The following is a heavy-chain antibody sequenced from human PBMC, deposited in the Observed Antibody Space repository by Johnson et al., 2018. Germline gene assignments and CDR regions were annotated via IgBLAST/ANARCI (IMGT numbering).Heavy chain of an antibody. D-gene: IGHD3-22*01. V-gene: IGHV3-33*01. Sequence: QVQLVESGGGVVQPGRSLRLSCAASGFTFSSYGMHWVRQAPGTGLEWVAVIWYDGSNKYYADPVKGRFTISRDNSKNTRYLQMKSLRAEDTAGDYWARDLNYDSREGAFDIWGQGTMVTVSS. J-gene: IGHJ3*02. CDR2: IWYDGSNK. CDR3: ARDLNYDSREGAFDI. CDR1: GFTFSSYG.